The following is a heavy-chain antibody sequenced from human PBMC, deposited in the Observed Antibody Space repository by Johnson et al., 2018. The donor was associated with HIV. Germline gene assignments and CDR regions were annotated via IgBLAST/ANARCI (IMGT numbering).Heavy chain of an antibody. D-gene: IGHD6-19*01. CDR3: AGRCSAWYEDAFDI. CDR2: IYSGDRT. J-gene: IGHJ3*02. Sequence: VQLVESGGGLVKPGGSLRLSCAASGFTVSSNYMSWVRQAPGKGLEWVSVIYSGDRTYSAVSVKGRFTIPRDSSKNTLFLQMNSLEVEDTAIYYCAGRCSAWYEDAFDIWGQGTMVTVSS. CDR1: GFTVSSNY. V-gene: IGHV3-66*01.